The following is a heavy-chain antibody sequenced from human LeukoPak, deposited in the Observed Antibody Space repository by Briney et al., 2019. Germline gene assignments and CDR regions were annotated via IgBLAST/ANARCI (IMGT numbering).Heavy chain of an antibody. CDR3: ARSGVAFAGVTSFGH. Sequence: EGSLRLSCEVSGFTLSTYWMNWVRQAPGKGLEWVANIKQDGSEKYYVDSVKGRFTISRDNAKNSLYLQMNSLRAEDTAAYYCARSGVAFAGVTSFGHWGQGTLVTVSS. CDR2: IKQDGSEK. V-gene: IGHV3-7*01. CDR1: GFTLSTYW. J-gene: IGHJ4*02. D-gene: IGHD3-16*01.